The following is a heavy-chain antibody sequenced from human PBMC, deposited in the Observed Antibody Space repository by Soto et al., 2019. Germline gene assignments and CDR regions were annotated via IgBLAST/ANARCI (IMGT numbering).Heavy chain of an antibody. CDR3: ARHDYYDSSGYPSPYYGMDV. D-gene: IGHD3-22*01. CDR1: GGSISSYY. V-gene: IGHV4-59*08. CDR2: IYYSGST. Sequence: SETLSLTCTVSGGSISSYYWSWIRQPPGKGLEWIGYIYYSGSTNYNPSLKSRVTISVDTSKNQFSLKLISVTAADTAVYYCARHDYYDSSGYPSPYYGMDVWGQGTTVTVSS. J-gene: IGHJ6*02.